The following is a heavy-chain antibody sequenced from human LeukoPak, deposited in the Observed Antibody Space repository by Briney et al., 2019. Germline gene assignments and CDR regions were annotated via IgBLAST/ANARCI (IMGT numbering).Heavy chain of an antibody. D-gene: IGHD2-15*01. Sequence: SETLSLTCAVYGGSFSGYYWSWIRQPPGKGLEWIGEINHSGSTNYNPSLKSRVTISVDTSKNQFSLKLSSVTAADTAVYYCARLLGAATDPFDYWGQGTLVTVSS. J-gene: IGHJ4*02. V-gene: IGHV4-34*01. CDR2: INHSGST. CDR3: ARLLGAATDPFDY. CDR1: GGSFSGYY.